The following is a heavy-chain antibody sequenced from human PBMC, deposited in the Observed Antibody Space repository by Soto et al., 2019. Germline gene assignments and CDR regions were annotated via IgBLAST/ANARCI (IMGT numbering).Heavy chain of an antibody. J-gene: IGHJ4*02. Sequence: GGSLRLSCAASGFTFSGSAVHWVRQASGKGLEWVGRVRSKANNYATAYAASVKGRFTISRDDSKNTAYLQMNSLKTEDTAVYYCTRLSKFGTNGVWSPSGWGQGTLVTVSS. D-gene: IGHD2-8*01. CDR1: GFTFSGSA. CDR3: TRLSKFGTNGVWSPSG. V-gene: IGHV3-73*01. CDR2: VRSKANNYAT.